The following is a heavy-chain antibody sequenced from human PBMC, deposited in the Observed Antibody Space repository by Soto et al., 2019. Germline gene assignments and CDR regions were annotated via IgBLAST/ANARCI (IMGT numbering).Heavy chain of an antibody. CDR2: IYYSGST. J-gene: IGHJ6*03. CDR1: GGSISSSSYY. CDR3: ARHLLSDIEYMDV. D-gene: IGHD5-12*01. Sequence: SETLSLTCTVSGGSISSSSYYWGWIRQPPGKGLEWIGSIYYSGSTYYNPSLKSRVTISVDTSKNQFSLKLSSVTAADTAVYYCARHLLSDIEYMDVWGKGTTVTVSS. V-gene: IGHV4-39*01.